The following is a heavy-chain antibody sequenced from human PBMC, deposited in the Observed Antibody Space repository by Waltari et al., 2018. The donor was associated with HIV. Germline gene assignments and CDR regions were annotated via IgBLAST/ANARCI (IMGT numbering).Heavy chain of an antibody. CDR1: GFIFPAFA. V-gene: IGHV3-23*01. D-gene: IGHD3-10*01. CDR2: IRGGGET. CDR3: VKDSGRAADVFDL. Sequence: QLLESGGGLVAPGGSLRLSCAASGFIFPAFAMDWVRQAPGKGLEWVSAIRGGGETFYADSVKGRFTISRDNSKNTLYLQMNSLRADDAAVYYCVKDSGRAADVFDLWGQGTMVTVSS. J-gene: IGHJ3*01.